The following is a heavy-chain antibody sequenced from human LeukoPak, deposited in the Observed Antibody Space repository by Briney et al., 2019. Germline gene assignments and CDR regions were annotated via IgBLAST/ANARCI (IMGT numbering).Heavy chain of an antibody. Sequence: PGGSLRLSCAASGFTFSSYAMSWVRQAPGKGLEWVSAISASGGSTYYTDSVKGRFTISRDNSKNTLYLQMNSLRAEDTAVYYWAAKKGGFVPRFDYLGQGTLVTVSS. V-gene: IGHV3-23*01. CDR3: AAKKGGFVPRFDY. CDR1: GFTFSSYA. CDR2: ISASGGST. J-gene: IGHJ4*02. D-gene: IGHD5-12*01.